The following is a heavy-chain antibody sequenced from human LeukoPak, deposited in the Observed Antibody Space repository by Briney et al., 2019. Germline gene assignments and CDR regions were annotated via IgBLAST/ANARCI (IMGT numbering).Heavy chain of an antibody. CDR1: GGSISSSSYY. V-gene: IGHV4-39*01. J-gene: IGHJ4*02. Sequence: PSETLSLTCTVSGGSISSSSYYWGWIRQPPGKGLEWIGSIYYSGSTYYNPSLKSRVTISVDTSKNQFSLKLSSVTAADTAVYYCARHVRRGGSSWYWDYWGQGTLVTVSS. CDR3: ARHVRRGGSSWYWDY. CDR2: IYYSGST. D-gene: IGHD6-13*01.